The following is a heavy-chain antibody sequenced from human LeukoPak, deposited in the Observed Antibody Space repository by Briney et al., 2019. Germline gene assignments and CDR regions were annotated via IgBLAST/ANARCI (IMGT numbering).Heavy chain of an antibody. D-gene: IGHD3-10*01. CDR3: ARDTYYYGSEMYYFDY. J-gene: IGHJ4*02. CDR2: ISSSSSYI. V-gene: IGHV3-21*01. Sequence: GGSLRLSCAASGFTFSSYSMNWVRQAPGKGLEWVSSISSSSSYIYYADSVKGRFTISRDNAKNSLYLQMNSLRAEDTAVYYCARDTYYYGSEMYYFDYWGQGTLVTVSS. CDR1: GFTFSSYS.